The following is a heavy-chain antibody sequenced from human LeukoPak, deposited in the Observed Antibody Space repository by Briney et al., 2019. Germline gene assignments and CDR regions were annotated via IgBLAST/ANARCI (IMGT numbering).Heavy chain of an antibody. J-gene: IGHJ3*02. CDR2: IPFDGSDE. CDR1: GFRLTTYG. CDR3: ARGGMVRRVMGAFDI. D-gene: IGHD3-10*01. V-gene: IGHV3-30*02. Sequence: PGGSLRLSCEVSGFRLTTYGTHWVRQAPGKGLEWVAYIPFDGSDEYYVDSVKGRFSISRDNSKNTLYLQMNSLRAEDTAVFYCARGGMVRRVMGAFDIWGQGTLVTVSS.